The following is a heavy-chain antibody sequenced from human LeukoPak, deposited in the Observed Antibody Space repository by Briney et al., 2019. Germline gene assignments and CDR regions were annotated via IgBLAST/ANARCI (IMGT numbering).Heavy chain of an antibody. Sequence: GRSRRLSCAASGFTFSSYAMHWVRQAAGKGLEYVSGISSNGRSTNYANSVKGRFTISRDNSKNTLYLQMGSLRVEDMAVYYCARDLRGSNAYWGQGTLVTVSS. V-gene: IGHV3-64*01. CDR3: ARDLRGSNAY. J-gene: IGHJ4*02. D-gene: IGHD1-26*01. CDR1: GFTFSSYA. CDR2: ISSNGRST.